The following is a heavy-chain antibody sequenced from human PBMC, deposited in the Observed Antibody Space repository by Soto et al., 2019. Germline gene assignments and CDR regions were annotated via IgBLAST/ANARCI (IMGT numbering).Heavy chain of an antibody. J-gene: IGHJ1*01. Sequence: QVHLVESGGGVVQPGRSLRLSCAASGFPFSSYGMHCVRQVPGKGLEWAAVISDDGSKEWYADSVKGRCIISRDNCEKTLALQKYRLGIEGTAVFYLSQSPHAGRRQEGVEVWGQGTLVTVSS. CDR3: SQSPHAGRRQEGVEV. CDR1: GFPFSSYG. V-gene: IGHV3-30*05. D-gene: IGHD3-10*01. CDR2: ISDDGSKE.